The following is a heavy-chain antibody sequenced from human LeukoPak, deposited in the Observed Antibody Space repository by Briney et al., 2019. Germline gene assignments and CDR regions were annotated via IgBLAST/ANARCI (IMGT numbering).Heavy chain of an antibody. D-gene: IGHD6-19*01. J-gene: IGHJ4*02. Sequence: SETLSLTCTVSGGSISSSSYYWGWIRQPPGKGLEWIGYIHYSGSTKYNPSLKSRVTISVDTSKNQFSLKLSSVTAADTAVYYCARWYSSGWAFDYWGQGTLVTVFS. CDR2: IHYSGST. CDR1: GGSISSSSYY. CDR3: ARWYSSGWAFDY. V-gene: IGHV4-61*05.